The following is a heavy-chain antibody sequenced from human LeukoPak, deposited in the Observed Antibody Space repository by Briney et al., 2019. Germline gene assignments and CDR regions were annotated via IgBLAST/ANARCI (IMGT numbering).Heavy chain of an antibody. J-gene: IGHJ4*02. D-gene: IGHD4-11*01. CDR3: ARAYGNSDDY. CDR2: ISSNGGGTYGT. CDR1: GFGFSTSG. Sequence: GGSLRLSCVAAGFGFSTSGMHWVRQAPGKGLEYVSAISSNGGGTYGTYYTSSVKGRFTVSRDNSKNTLYLQMDSLRVEDMAVYFCARAYGNSDDYWGQGTLVTVSS. V-gene: IGHV3-64*01.